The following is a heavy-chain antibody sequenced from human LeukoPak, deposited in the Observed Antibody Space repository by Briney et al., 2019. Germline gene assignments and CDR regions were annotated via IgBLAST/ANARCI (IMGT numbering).Heavy chain of an antibody. J-gene: IGHJ4*02. Sequence: SETLSLTCAVYGGSFSGYYWSWIRQPPGKGLEWIGEINHSGSTNYNPSLKSRVTISVDTSKNQFSLKLSSVTAADTAVYYCAREGSYYDFWSGYHDYWGQGTLVTVSS. CDR2: INHSGST. V-gene: IGHV4-34*01. CDR3: AREGSYYDFWSGYHDY. CDR1: GGSFSGYY. D-gene: IGHD3-3*01.